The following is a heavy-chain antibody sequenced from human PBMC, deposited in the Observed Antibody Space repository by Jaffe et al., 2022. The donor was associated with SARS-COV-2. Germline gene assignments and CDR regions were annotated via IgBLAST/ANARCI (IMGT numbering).Heavy chain of an antibody. J-gene: IGHJ6*02. CDR2: INSDGSST. Sequence: EVQLVESGGGLVQPGGSLRLSCAASGFTFSSYWMHWVRQAPGKGLVWVSRINSDGSSTSYADSVKGRFTISRDNAKNTLYLQMNSLRAEDTAVYYCARELEGYPRYYYYGMDVWGQGTTVTVSS. D-gene: IGHD5-12*01. V-gene: IGHV3-74*01. CDR3: ARELEGYPRYYYYGMDV. CDR1: GFTFSSYW.